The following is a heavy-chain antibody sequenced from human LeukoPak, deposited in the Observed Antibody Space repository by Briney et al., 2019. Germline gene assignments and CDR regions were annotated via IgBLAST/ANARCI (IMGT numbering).Heavy chain of an antibody. V-gene: IGHV4-34*01. D-gene: IGHD3-16*02. CDR1: GGSFSGYY. CDR3: ARGGSYVDYIWGSYRYSVGVTIDY. CDR2: INHSGST. J-gene: IGHJ4*02. Sequence: SETLSLTCAVYGGSFSGYYWSWMRQPPRKGLEWIGEINHSGSTNYYPSLKSRVTISVDTSKNQFSLKLSSVTAADTAVYYCARGGSYVDYIWGSYRYSVGVTIDYWRQGTLVTVSS.